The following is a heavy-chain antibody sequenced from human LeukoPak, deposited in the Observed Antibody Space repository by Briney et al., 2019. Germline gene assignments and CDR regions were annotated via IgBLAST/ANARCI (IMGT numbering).Heavy chain of an antibody. CDR1: GRSFSGYY. V-gene: IGHV4-34*01. Sequence: SETLSLTCAVYGRSFSGYYWSWIRQPPGKELEWIGEINHSGSTNYNPSLKSRVTISVDTSKNQFSLKLSSVTAADTAVYYCARGTQGYYGMDVWGQGTTVTVSS. CDR3: ARGTQGYYGMDV. J-gene: IGHJ6*02. CDR2: INHSGST.